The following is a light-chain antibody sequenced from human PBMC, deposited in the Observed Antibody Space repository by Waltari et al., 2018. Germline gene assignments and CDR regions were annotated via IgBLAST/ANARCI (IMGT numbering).Light chain of an antibody. J-gene: IGKJ3*01. CDR2: DPS. V-gene: IGKV3-11*01. CDR1: QRVSRY. CDR3: QQRGHWPPT. Sequence: EIVLTQSPATLSLSPGERATLSCRASQRVSRYLAWYQQNPGQAPRLLIYDPSNRATGIPARFSGSGSGTDFTLTISSLEPEDFAVYYCQQRGHWPPTFGPGTKVDIK.